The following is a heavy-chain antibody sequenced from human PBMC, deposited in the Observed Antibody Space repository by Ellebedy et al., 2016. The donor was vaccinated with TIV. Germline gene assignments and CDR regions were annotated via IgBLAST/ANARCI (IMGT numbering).Heavy chain of an antibody. Sequence: GESLKISXAASGFTFSSYAMSWVRQAPGKGLEWVSAISGSGGSTYYADSVKGRFTISRDNSKNTLYLQMNSLRAEDTAVYYCAKAGGYSYGQRIDYWGQGTLVTVSS. CDR2: ISGSGGST. V-gene: IGHV3-23*01. CDR1: GFTFSSYA. CDR3: AKAGGYSYGQRIDY. D-gene: IGHD5-18*01. J-gene: IGHJ4*02.